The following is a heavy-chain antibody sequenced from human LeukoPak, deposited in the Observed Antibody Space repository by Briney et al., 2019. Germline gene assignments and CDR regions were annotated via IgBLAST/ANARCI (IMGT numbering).Heavy chain of an antibody. J-gene: IGHJ4*02. V-gene: IGHV3-7*01. CDR1: GFTFSDYW. CDR3: ARGLYYGSGSPIDY. D-gene: IGHD3-10*01. CDR2: IKEDGSQK. Sequence: PGGSLRLSCAASGFTFSDYWMSWVRQSPGKGLEWVANIKEDGSQKYYADSVKGRFTISRDNSKNTLYMQMNSLRAEDTAVYYCARGLYYGSGSPIDYWGQGTLVTVSS.